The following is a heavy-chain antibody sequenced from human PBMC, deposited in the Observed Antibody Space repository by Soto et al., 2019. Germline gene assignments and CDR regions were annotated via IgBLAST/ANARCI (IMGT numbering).Heavy chain of an antibody. J-gene: IGHJ6*02. Sequence: QVQLQESGPGLVKPSQTLSLTCTVSGGSISSGGYYWSWIRQHPGKGLEWIGYIYYSGSTYYNPSLKSRVTISVDTSKNQFSLKLSSMTAADTAVYYCASLSGYSSVSYYGMDVWGQGTTVTVSS. CDR1: GGSISSGGYY. D-gene: IGHD5-18*01. V-gene: IGHV4-31*03. CDR3: ASLSGYSSVSYYGMDV. CDR2: IYYSGST.